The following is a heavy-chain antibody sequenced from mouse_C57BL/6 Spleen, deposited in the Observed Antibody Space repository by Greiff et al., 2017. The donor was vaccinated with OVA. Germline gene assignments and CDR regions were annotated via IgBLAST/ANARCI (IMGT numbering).Heavy chain of an antibody. CDR1: GYSITSGYD. V-gene: IGHV3-1*01. CDR3: ARGGGYLDY. Sequence: EVQRVESGPGMVKPSQSLSLTCTVTGYSITSGYDWHWIRHFPGNKLEWMGYISYSGSTNYNPSLKSRIAITHDTSKNHFFLKLNSVTTEDTATYYCARGGGYLDYWGQGTTLTVSS. CDR2: ISYSGST. J-gene: IGHJ2*01.